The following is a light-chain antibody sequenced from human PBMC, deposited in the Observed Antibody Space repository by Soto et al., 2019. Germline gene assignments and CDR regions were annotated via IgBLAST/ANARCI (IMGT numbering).Light chain of an antibody. CDR1: SSDVGGYNY. CDR2: DVT. Sequence: QSALTQPASVSGSPGQSITISCTGTSSDVGGYNYVSWYQHHPGKAPKLMINDVTSRPSGVSSRFSGSKSGNTASLTISGLQAEDEAEYYCASYTSSDTVIFGGGTKLTVI. CDR3: ASYTSSDTVI. J-gene: IGLJ2*01. V-gene: IGLV2-14*01.